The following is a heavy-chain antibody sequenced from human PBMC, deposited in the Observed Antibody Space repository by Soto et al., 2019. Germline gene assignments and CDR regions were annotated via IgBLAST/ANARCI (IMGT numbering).Heavy chain of an antibody. J-gene: IGHJ3*01. CDR1: GLTFSNYG. CDR2: IWHDGSQK. Sequence: QVQLVESGGGVVQPERSLRLSCVATGLTFSNYGIHWVRQAPGRGLEWVAVIWHDGSQKYSADSVRGRFTISRDNSKNMVYLQMNSLRAEDTAVYYCEGRDDPFHVWGQGTMVTVSS. V-gene: IGHV3-33*01. CDR3: EGRDDPFHV.